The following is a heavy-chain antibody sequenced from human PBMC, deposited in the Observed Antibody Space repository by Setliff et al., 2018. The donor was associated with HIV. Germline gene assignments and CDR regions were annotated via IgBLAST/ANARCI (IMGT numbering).Heavy chain of an antibody. D-gene: IGHD2-21*02. V-gene: IGHV4-39*07. CDR3: ARQGNIVVVTSFDY. CDR2: VDYTGST. Sequence: SETLSFTCTVSGGSISTSNYYWGWVRQPPGKGLEWVGNVDYTGSTYYNPSLKSRVTISVDTSKNQFSLRLNSVTAADTAVYYCARQGNIVVVTSFDYWGQGTLVTVSS. CDR1: GGSISTSNYY. J-gene: IGHJ4*02.